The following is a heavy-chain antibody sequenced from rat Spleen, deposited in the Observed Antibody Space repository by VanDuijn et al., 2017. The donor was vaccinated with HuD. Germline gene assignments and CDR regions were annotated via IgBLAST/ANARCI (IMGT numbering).Heavy chain of an antibody. CDR2: IRNKDNGYTT. CDR3: ARQDNYVGFAY. J-gene: IGHJ3*01. Sequence: EVKLLESGGGLVQPGGSMRLSCAASGFTFTDFYMNWIRQPAGKAPEWLGFIRNKDNGYTTEYNLSVKGRFTISRDNAQNTLYLQMSKLGSEDTATYYCARQDNYVGFAYWGQGTLVTVSS. D-gene: IGHD1-10*01. V-gene: IGHV7-7*01. CDR1: GFTFTDFY.